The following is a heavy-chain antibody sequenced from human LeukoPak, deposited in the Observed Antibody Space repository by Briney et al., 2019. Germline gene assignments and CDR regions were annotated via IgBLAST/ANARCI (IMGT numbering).Heavy chain of an antibody. V-gene: IGHV4-4*07. J-gene: IGHJ6*03. CDR2: IYTSGGT. Sequence: SETLSLTCTVSGGSISSYYWSWLRQPAGKGVEWVGRIYTSGGTNYNPSLKSRVTMSVDTSKNQFSLKLSSVTAADTAVYYCARDAHPGFSYYYYYMDVWGKGTSVTVSS. D-gene: IGHD1-14*01. CDR1: GGSISSYY. CDR3: ARDAHPGFSYYYYYMDV.